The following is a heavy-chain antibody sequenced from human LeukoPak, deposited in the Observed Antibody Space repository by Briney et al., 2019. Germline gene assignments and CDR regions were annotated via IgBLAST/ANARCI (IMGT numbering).Heavy chain of an antibody. CDR3: VSRNVVSPTAVETWFDS. V-gene: IGHV4-39*06. CDR1: GASVSSSSYF. CDR2: VSHNGAT. D-gene: IGHD1-14*01. Sequence: SETLSLTCAVSGASVSSSSYFWGWIRQAPGEGPEWLVSVSHNGATYYNPSLKSRVTISLDLSKNQFTLTVTSVTVADTALYFCVSRNVVSPTAVETWFDSWGQGTLITVSS. J-gene: IGHJ5*01.